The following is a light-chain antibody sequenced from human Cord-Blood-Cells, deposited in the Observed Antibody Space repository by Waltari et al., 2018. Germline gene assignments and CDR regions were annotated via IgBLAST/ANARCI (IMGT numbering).Light chain of an antibody. J-gene: IGLJ3*02. V-gene: IGLV2-14*01. Sequence: QSALTQPASVSGSPGQSITISCTGTSSDVAGYNYLSWYQQHPDKAPKLMIYDVSKRPSGVSTRFSGSKSGNAASLTISGLQAEDEADYYCSSYTSSSTWVFGGGTKLTVL. CDR1: SSDVAGYNY. CDR2: DVS. CDR3: SSYTSSSTWV.